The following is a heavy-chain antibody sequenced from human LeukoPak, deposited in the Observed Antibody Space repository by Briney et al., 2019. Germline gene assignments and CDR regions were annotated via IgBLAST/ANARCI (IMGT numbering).Heavy chain of an antibody. CDR2: ISNDGSDK. Sequence: GGSLRLSCAASGFTFSSYAMHWVRQAPGKGLEWVAIISNDGSDKYYADSVRGRFTLSRDNSKNTMYLQINSPGAEDTAVYYCARDSGDYFHYWGQGTLVTVSS. CDR3: ARDSGDYFHY. V-gene: IGHV3-33*01. D-gene: IGHD3-10*01. CDR1: GFTFSSYA. J-gene: IGHJ4*02.